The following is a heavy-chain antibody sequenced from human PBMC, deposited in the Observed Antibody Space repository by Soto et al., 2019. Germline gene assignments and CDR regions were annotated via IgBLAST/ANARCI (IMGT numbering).Heavy chain of an antibody. CDR2: ISAYNGNT. D-gene: IGHD1-26*01. Sequence: GATVKVSCKASGYTFTSYGISWVRQAPGQGLEWMGWISAYNGNTNYAQKLQGRVTMTTDTSTSTAYMELRSLRSDDPAVYYCARDAAVGLFDYWGQGTLVTVSS. V-gene: IGHV1-18*01. J-gene: IGHJ4*02. CDR3: ARDAAVGLFDY. CDR1: GYTFTSYG.